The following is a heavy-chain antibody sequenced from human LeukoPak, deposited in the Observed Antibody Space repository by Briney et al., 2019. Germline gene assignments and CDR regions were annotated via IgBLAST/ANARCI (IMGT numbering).Heavy chain of an antibody. J-gene: IGHJ4*02. D-gene: IGHD3-22*01. V-gene: IGHV4-59*01. CDR1: GGSISSYY. Sequence: SETLSLTCTVSGGSISSYYWSWIRQPPGKGLEWIGYIYYSGSTNYNPSLKSRVTISVDTSKNQFSLKLSSVTAADTAVYYCARGGDSSGYRYYFDYWGQGTLVTVSS. CDR3: ARGGDSSGYRYYFDY. CDR2: IYYSGST.